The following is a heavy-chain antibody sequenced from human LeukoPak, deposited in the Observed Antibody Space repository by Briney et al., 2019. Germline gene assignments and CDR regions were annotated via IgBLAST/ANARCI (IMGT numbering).Heavy chain of an antibody. Sequence: SETLSLTCTVSGGSISSYYWSWIRQPPGKGLEWIGYIYYSGSTNYNPSLKSRVTISVDTSKNQFSLKLSSVTAADTAVYYCARGFNYYDSSGYYYIDAFDVWGQGTMVTVSS. CDR2: IYYSGST. D-gene: IGHD3-22*01. CDR3: ARGFNYYDSSGYYYIDAFDV. J-gene: IGHJ3*01. CDR1: GGSISSYY. V-gene: IGHV4-59*01.